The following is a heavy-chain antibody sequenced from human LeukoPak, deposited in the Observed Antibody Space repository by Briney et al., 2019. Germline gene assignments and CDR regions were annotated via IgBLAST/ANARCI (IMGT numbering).Heavy chain of an antibody. V-gene: IGHV3-74*01. CDR3: AKDLHYGSADY. CDR2: INPDGSTT. D-gene: IGHD3-10*01. CDR1: GFAFSNYW. Sequence: PGGSLRLSCAASGFAFSNYWMHSVRQDPGKGLVWVSFINPDGSTTNYADSVRRRFTIPRDNAKNALYLQMNSLRAEDTAVYYCAKDLHYGSADYWGQGTLVTVSS. J-gene: IGHJ4*02.